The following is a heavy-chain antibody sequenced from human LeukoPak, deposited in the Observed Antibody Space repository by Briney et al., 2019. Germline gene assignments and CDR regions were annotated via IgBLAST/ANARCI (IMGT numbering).Heavy chain of an antibody. V-gene: IGHV4-31*03. CDR2: MYYRGST. CDR1: GGSISSGNYY. CDR3: ARSYGYGTNFDY. Sequence: ASETLSLTCTVPGGSISSGNYYWSWIRQHPGKGLEWIGYMYYRGSTYYNPSLKSRVTISVDTSKNQFSLKLSSVTAADTAVYYCARSYGYGTNFDYWGQGTLVTVSS. D-gene: IGHD5-18*01. J-gene: IGHJ4*02.